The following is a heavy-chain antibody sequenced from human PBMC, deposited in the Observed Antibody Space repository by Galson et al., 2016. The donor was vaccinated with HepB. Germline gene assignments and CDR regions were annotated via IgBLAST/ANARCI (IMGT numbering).Heavy chain of an antibody. V-gene: IGHV4-30-4*01. J-gene: IGHJ5*02. CDR3: ARAPSSCGGDCYLDL. CDR2: IYYTGST. D-gene: IGHD2-21*02. CDR1: GGAVNSDSSY. Sequence: TLSLTCTVSGGAVNSDSSYWSWIRQPPGKGLEWIGYIYYTGSTYYNPSLKSRITISVDKSKNHFSLKLSSVTAADTAVYYCARAPSSCGGDCYLDLWGQGTLVTVAS.